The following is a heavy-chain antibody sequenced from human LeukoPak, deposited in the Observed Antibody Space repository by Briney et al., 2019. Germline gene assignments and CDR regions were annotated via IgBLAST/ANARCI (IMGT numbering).Heavy chain of an antibody. CDR3: AKDFGVTGAEIFDY. V-gene: IGHV3-23*01. CDR2: VSIGGTGT. D-gene: IGHD2-8*01. Sequence: PGGSLRLSRAASGFTFSAHAMSWVRQAPGKGLEWVSTVSIGGTGTYYADSVQGRFTISRDNSKNMVFLQMNSLRVDDTAIYYCAKDFGVTGAEIFDYWGQGTLVTVSS. J-gene: IGHJ4*02. CDR1: GFTFSAHA.